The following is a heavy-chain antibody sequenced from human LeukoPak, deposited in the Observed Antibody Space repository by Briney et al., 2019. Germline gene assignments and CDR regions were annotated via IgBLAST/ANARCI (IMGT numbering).Heavy chain of an antibody. CDR2: IIPIFGTA. J-gene: IGHJ5*02. CDR1: GGTFSSYA. Sequence: SVKVSCKASGGTFSSYAISWVRQAPGQGLEWMGGIIPIFGTANYAQKFQGRVTITADESTSTAYMELSSLRSEDTAVYYCARSSITFEGVIVNPHNWFDPWGQGTLVTVSS. D-gene: IGHD3-16*02. V-gene: IGHV1-69*13. CDR3: ARSSITFEGVIVNPHNWFDP.